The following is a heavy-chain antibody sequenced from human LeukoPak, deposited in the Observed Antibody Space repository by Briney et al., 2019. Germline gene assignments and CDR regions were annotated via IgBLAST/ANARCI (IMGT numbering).Heavy chain of an antibody. CDR1: GGTFSNYA. D-gene: IGHD4-23*01. CDR3: ARDRHGGDSRFYFDL. Sequence: SVKVSCKASGGTFSNYAISWVRRAPGQRLEWMRGIIPMFGTANYAQKFQSRVTITTDESTTTAYMEMSSLRSEDTALYYCARDRHGGDSRFYFDLRGRGALVIVSS. CDR2: IIPMFGTA. J-gene: IGHJ2*01. V-gene: IGHV1-69*05.